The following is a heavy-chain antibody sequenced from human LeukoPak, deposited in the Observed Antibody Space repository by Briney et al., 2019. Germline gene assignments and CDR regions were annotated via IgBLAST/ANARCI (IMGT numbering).Heavy chain of an antibody. Sequence: SETLSLTCTVSGYSISSDYYWGWIRQPPGKGLEWIASVSHSGSTYYNPSLKSRVTISVDTSKNQFSLKLSSVTAADTAVYYCARLPSYYDSSGYDPFFDYWGQGTLVTVSS. CDR3: ARLPSYYDSSGYDPFFDY. CDR2: VSHSGST. CDR1: GYSISSDYY. V-gene: IGHV4-38-2*02. D-gene: IGHD3-22*01. J-gene: IGHJ4*02.